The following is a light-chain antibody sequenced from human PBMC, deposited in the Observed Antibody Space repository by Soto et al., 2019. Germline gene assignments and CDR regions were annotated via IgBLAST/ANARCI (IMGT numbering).Light chain of an antibody. Sequence: QSALTQPASVSGSPGQSITISCTGTRSDVGSYNSIAWYQQHPGKAPRVVIFEVTKRPSGISDRFSGSKSGYTASLTISGLQAEDEADYYCGSWDSSLSAYVFGTGTKLTVL. CDR1: RSDVGSYNS. V-gene: IGLV2-23*02. J-gene: IGLJ1*01. CDR2: EVT. CDR3: GSWDSSLSAYV.